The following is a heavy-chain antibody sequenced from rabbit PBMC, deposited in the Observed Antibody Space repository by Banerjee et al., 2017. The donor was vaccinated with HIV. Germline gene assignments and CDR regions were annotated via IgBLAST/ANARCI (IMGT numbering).Heavy chain of an antibody. CDR1: GFSFSGSYW. V-gene: IGHV1S45*01. J-gene: IGHJ4*01. CDR2: INTSSGNT. D-gene: IGHD8-1*01. Sequence: QEQLEESGGDLVKPEGSLTLTCTASGFSFSGSYWMCWVRQAPGKGLEWIACINTSSGNTVYATWAKGRFTISKTSSTVTLQMTSLTAADKATYFCARGLSGYYAGGSWYPYYFNLWGQGTLVTVS. CDR3: ARGLSGYYAGGSWYPYYFNL.